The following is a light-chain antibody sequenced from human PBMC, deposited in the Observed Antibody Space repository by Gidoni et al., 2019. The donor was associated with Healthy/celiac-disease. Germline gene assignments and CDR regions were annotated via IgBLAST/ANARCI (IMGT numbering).Light chain of an antibody. Sequence: EIVLTQSPATLSLSPGDRATLSCRASQSVSSYLAWYQQKPGQAPRLLLYDASNRATGIPARFSGSGSGTDFTLTISSLEPEDFAVYYCQQRSNWPPLFGQGTRLEIK. J-gene: IGKJ5*01. CDR3: QQRSNWPPL. CDR2: DAS. CDR1: QSVSSY. V-gene: IGKV3-11*01.